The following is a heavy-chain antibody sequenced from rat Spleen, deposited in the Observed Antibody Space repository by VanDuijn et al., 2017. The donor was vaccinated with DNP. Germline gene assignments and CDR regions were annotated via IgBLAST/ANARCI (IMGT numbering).Heavy chain of an antibody. V-gene: IGHV2-6*01. CDR3: ARDQMIYGSYSYYGYTPFDY. CDR1: GFSLTMYT. CDR2: ISSGGIT. J-gene: IGHJ2*01. D-gene: IGHD1-7*01. Sequence: QVQLKESGPGLVQPSQTLSLTCTVSGFSLTMYTVTWVRQPPGKGLEWIAAISSGGITYYNSALKSRLSISRDTSKSQVYLKMNRLQTEDTATYYCARDQMIYGSYSYYGYTPFDYWGQGVMVTVSS.